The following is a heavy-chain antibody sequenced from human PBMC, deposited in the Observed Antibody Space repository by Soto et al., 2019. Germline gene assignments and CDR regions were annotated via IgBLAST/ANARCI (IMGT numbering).Heavy chain of an antibody. Sequence: ASVEVSWKAAGYTFNSYARRCGRQAPGQRLEWMGWINAGNGNTKYSQKFQGRVTITRDTSASTAYMELSSLRSEDTAVYYCAGAPANWSGYYGMDFWGKRTTGIVAS. CDR3: AGAPANWSGYYGMDF. V-gene: IGHV1-3*01. J-gene: IGHJ6*04. CDR1: GYTFNSYA. D-gene: IGHD6-25*01. CDR2: INAGNGNT.